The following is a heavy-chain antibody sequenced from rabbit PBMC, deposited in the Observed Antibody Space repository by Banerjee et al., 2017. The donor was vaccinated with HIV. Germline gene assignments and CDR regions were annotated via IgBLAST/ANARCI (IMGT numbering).Heavy chain of an antibody. CDR1: GFSFSNKYV. V-gene: IGHV1S45*01. J-gene: IGHJ6*01. Sequence: QEQLEESGGGLVQPEGSLTLTCTASGFSFSNKYVMCWVRQAPGKGLEWIACIDTYSGNTYYASWAKGRFTISKTSSTTVTLQMTSLTAAYTATYFCARDAGGDGYSNDLWGPGTLVTVS. CDR3: ARDAGGDGYSNDL. CDR2: IDTYSGNT. D-gene: IGHD7-1*01.